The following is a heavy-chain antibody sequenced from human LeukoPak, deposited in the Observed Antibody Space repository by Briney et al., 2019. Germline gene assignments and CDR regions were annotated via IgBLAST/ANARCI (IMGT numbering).Heavy chain of an antibody. J-gene: IGHJ4*02. V-gene: IGHV4-30-4*01. CDR2: IYYSGST. D-gene: IGHD3-10*01. CDR3: ARGQIRGVMYYGSYYFDY. Sequence: PSETLSLTCTVSGGSISSGDYYWSWIRQPPGKGLEWIGYIYYSGSTYYNPSLKSRVTISVDTSKNQFSLKLSSVTAADTAVYYCARGQIRGVMYYGSYYFDYWGQGTLVTVSS. CDR1: GGSISSGDYY.